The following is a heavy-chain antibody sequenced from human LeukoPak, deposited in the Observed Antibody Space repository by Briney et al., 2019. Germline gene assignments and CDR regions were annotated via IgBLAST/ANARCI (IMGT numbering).Heavy chain of an antibody. CDR3: VSGSLQSGYNFDY. CDR2: IKYDGSAT. Sequence: GGSLRLSCAASVFTFSNYWMHCIRQVPGKGLVWVSHIKYDGSATNYADSVKGRFTISRDNAKNTLYLQMNSLRAEDTAVYYCVSGSLQSGYNFDYWGQGALVTVSS. D-gene: IGHD3-3*01. V-gene: IGHV3-74*01. J-gene: IGHJ4*02. CDR1: VFTFSNYW.